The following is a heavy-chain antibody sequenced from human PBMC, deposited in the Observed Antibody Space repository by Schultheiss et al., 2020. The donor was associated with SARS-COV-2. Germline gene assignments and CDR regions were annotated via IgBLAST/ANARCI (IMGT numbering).Heavy chain of an antibody. J-gene: IGHJ4*02. V-gene: IGHV1-69*04. CDR1: GGTFSSYA. Sequence: SVKVSCKASGGTFSSYAISWVRQAPGQGLEWMGRIIPILGIANYAQKFQGRVTITADKSTSTAYMELSSLRSDDTAVYYCARADGGVVVAATSLDYWGQGTLVTVSS. CDR3: ARADGGVVVAATSLDY. CDR2: IIPILGIA. D-gene: IGHD2-15*01.